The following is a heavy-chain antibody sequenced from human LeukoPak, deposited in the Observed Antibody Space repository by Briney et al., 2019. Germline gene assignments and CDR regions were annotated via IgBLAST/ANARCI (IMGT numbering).Heavy chain of an antibody. CDR3: AKDVGYSYYFDY. CDR2: ISGSGGNT. J-gene: IGHJ4*02. CDR1: AFTFSSHA. V-gene: IGHV3-23*01. Sequence: PGGSLRLSCAASAFTFSSHAMSWVRQAPGKGLEWVSAISGSGGNTYYADSVKGRFTISRDNSKNTLYLQMNSLRAEDTATYYCAKDVGYSYYFDYWGQEALVTVSS. D-gene: IGHD4-11*01.